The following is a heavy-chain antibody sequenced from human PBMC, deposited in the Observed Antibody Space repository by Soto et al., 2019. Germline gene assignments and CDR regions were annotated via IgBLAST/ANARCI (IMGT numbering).Heavy chain of an antibody. J-gene: IGHJ3*02. D-gene: IGHD3-16*01. Sequence: QLLESGPGLVKPSETLSLTCTVSGGSISSSSYYWGWIRQPPGKGLEWIGSIYYSGSTYYNPSLKSRVTISVDTSKNQFSLKLSSVTAADTAVYYCARLTPDYDYIWGSYPLRGLAFDIWGQGTMVTVSS. CDR1: GGSISSSSYY. CDR2: IYYSGST. V-gene: IGHV4-39*01. CDR3: ARLTPDYDYIWGSYPLRGLAFDI.